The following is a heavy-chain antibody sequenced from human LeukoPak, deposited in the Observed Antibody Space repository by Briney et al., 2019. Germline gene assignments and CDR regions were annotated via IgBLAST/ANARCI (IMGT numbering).Heavy chain of an antibody. CDR1: GVSISSYY. CDR3: ARGVRDYDILTGYYGSYNWFDP. J-gene: IGHJ5*02. V-gene: IGHV4-59*01. CDR2: IYYSAST. D-gene: IGHD3-9*01. Sequence: SETLSLTCTVSGVSISSYYWSWIRQPPGKGLEWIGYIYYSASTNYNPSLKSRVTISVDTSKNQFSLKLSSVTAADTAVYYCARGVRDYDILTGYYGSYNWFDPWGQGTLVTVSS.